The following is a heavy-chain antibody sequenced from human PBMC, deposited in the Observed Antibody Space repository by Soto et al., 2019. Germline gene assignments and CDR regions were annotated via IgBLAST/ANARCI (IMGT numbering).Heavy chain of an antibody. CDR1: GFSFSTYA. Sequence: GGSLRLSCETSGFSFSTYAMTWVRQAPGMGLEWVAGINYSGRTTIHAHSVKGRFTISRDNAKNTLYLQMNSLRAEDTAVYYCARDRGAYRGYDSPSWYFDLWGRGTLVTVSS. D-gene: IGHD5-12*01. CDR3: ARDRGAYRGYDSPSWYFDL. CDR2: INYSGRTT. V-gene: IGHV3-23*01. J-gene: IGHJ2*01.